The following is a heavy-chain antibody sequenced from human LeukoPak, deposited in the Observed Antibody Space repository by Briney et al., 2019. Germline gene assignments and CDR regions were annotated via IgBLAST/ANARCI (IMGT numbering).Heavy chain of an antibody. J-gene: IGHJ5*02. V-gene: IGHV3-21*01. CDR1: GFTFSSYS. Sequence: GGSLRLSCAASGFTFSSYSMNWVRQAPGKGLEWVSSISSTGTYIYYADSVKGRFTISRDNAKNSLYLQMNSLRAEDTAVYYCARDPSVVPATVNWFDPWGQGTLVTVSS. CDR3: ARDPSVVPATVNWFDP. D-gene: IGHD2-2*01. CDR2: ISSTGTYI.